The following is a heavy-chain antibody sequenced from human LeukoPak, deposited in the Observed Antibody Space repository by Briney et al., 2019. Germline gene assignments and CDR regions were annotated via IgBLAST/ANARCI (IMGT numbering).Heavy chain of an antibody. J-gene: IGHJ6*02. D-gene: IGHD3-10*01. CDR1: GFTFGDYA. CDR3: TRDGTMVRGADYYYYGMDV. Sequence: GGSLRLSCTASGFTFGDYAMSWARQAPGKGLEWVGFIRSKAYGGTTEYAASVKGRFTISRDDSKSIAYLQMNSLKTEDTAVYYCTRDGTMVRGADYYYYGMDVWGQGTTVTVSS. CDR2: IRSKAYGGTT. V-gene: IGHV3-49*04.